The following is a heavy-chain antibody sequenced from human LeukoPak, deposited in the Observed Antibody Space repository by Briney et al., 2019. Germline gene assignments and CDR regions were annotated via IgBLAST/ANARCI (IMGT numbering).Heavy chain of an antibody. Sequence: GGSLRLSCTASGFTVSSDYKSWVRQAPGEGLEWVSVIYSSGSTYYADSVKGRFTISRDNSKNTLYLQMNSLRAEDTAVYYCARAASNWGAYYFDFWGQRTLVTVSS. CDR2: IYSSGST. CDR1: GFTVSSDY. J-gene: IGHJ4*02. V-gene: IGHV3-66*01. D-gene: IGHD7-27*01. CDR3: ARAASNWGAYYFDF.